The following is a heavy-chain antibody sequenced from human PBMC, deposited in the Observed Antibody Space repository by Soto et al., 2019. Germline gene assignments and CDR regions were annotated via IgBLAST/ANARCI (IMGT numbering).Heavy chain of an antibody. V-gene: IGHV3-23*01. J-gene: IGHJ6*03. CDR1: GFTFNNYA. D-gene: IGHD4-4*01. CDR3: ARAYSNYPYYYYYMDV. CDR2: ISGSAGGT. Sequence: GGSLRLSCAASGFTFNNYAMIWVRQAPGKGLDWVSTISGSAGGTYYADSVKGRFTISRDNAKNSLYLQMNSLRAEDTAVYYCARAYSNYPYYYYYMDVWGKGTTVTV.